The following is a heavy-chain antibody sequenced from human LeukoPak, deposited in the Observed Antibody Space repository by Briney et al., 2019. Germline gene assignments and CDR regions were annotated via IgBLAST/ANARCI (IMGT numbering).Heavy chain of an antibody. Sequence: GGSLRLSCAASGFTFSSNYMSWVRQAPGEGLEWLAHISSISTTVYYADSVKGRFTISRDNAKKSLYLQMNSLRAEDTAVYYCAKDSSGSQGLFGYWGQGTLVTVSS. CDR3: AKDSSGSQGLFGY. J-gene: IGHJ4*02. CDR1: GFTFSSNY. V-gene: IGHV3-48*01. D-gene: IGHD3-22*01. CDR2: ISSISTTV.